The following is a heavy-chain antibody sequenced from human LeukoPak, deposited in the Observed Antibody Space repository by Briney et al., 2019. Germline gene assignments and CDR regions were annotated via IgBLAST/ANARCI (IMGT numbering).Heavy chain of an antibody. D-gene: IGHD4-11*01. J-gene: IGHJ4*02. CDR1: GGSISSGGYY. CDR2: IYYSGST. CDR3: ARVKDYPHYYFDY. Sequence: SQTLSLTCTVSGGSISSGGYYWTWIRQYPGKGLEWIGSIYYSGSTYYNPSLKSRVTISVDTSKNQFSLKLSSVTAADTAVYYCARVKDYPHYYFDYWGQGTLVTVSS. V-gene: IGHV4-31*03.